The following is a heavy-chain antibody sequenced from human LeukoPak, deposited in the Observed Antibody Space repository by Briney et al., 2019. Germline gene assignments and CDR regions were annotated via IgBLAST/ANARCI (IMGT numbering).Heavy chain of an antibody. J-gene: IGHJ6*02. CDR2: ISYDGSDK. Sequence: SGGSLRLSCAASGFTFSSYAMNWVRQAPGKGLEWVAVISYDGSDKYYADSVKGRFTISRDNSKNTLYLQMESLRDEDTAVYYCARVLGIVVVPSYGMDVWGQGTAVTVSS. CDR1: GFTFSSYA. V-gene: IGHV3-30-3*01. CDR3: ARVLGIVVVPSYGMDV. D-gene: IGHD2-2*03.